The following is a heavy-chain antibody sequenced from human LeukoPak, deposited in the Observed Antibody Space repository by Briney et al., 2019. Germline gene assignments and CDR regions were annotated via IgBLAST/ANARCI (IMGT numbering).Heavy chain of an antibody. CDR3: ARSRVGATRGHFDY. Sequence: PGGSLRLSCAASGFTVSSNYMSWVRQAPGKGLEWVSVIYSGGSTYYADSVKGRFTISRDNSKNTLYLQMNSLRAEDTAVYYCARSRVGATRGHFDYWGQGTLVTVSS. J-gene: IGHJ4*02. CDR1: GFTVSSNY. V-gene: IGHV3-53*01. D-gene: IGHD1-26*01. CDR2: IYSGGST.